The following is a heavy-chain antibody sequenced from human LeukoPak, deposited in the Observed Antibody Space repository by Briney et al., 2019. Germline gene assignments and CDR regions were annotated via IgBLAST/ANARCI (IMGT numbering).Heavy chain of an antibody. CDR2: IDTSSSYI. J-gene: IGHJ5*02. Sequence: GGALRLSCEASGFSSSDHTMNWGRQAPGKGLEWVSSIDTSSSYIYYADSMKGRFSISRDNAKNSLYLQMSSLRAEDTAVYYCAREGQGAWYWFDLWGQGTLVTVSS. CDR1: GFSSSDHT. CDR3: AREGQGAWYWFDL. V-gene: IGHV3-21*01. D-gene: IGHD6-19*01.